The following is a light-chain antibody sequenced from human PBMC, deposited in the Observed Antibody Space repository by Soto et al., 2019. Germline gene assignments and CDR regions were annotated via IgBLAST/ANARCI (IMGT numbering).Light chain of an antibody. CDR2: LAS. Sequence: EVVLTQSPATLSLSPGDSATLSCRASRSISSYLAWYQHKPGQAPRLLIYLASNRAAGVPARFSGSGSGTDFTLTGSDVEPEDFAVYYCHQRQSWPRTFGQGTKVDIK. CDR1: RSISSY. V-gene: IGKV3-11*01. CDR3: HQRQSWPRT. J-gene: IGKJ1*01.